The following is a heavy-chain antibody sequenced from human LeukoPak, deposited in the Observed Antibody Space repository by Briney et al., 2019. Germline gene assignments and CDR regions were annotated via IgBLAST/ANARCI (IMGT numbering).Heavy chain of an antibody. D-gene: IGHD2-2*01. CDR3: ARLVTGTRCYCDY. Sequence: SETLSLTCAVSGYSISSGYYWGWIRQPPGKGLEWIGSIYHSGSTYYNPSLKSRVTTSVDTSKNQFSLKLSSVTAADTAAYYCARLVTGTRCYCDYWGQGTLVTVSS. V-gene: IGHV4-38-2*01. CDR1: GYSISSGYY. J-gene: IGHJ4*02. CDR2: IYHSGST.